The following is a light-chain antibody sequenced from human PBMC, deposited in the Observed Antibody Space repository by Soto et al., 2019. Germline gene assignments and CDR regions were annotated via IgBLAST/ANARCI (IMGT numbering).Light chain of an antibody. J-gene: IGKJ1*01. V-gene: IGKV1-12*01. CDR2: GAS. Sequence: DIQMTQSPSSVSASIGARFTISCRACRDSGNFLAWYQQPRGEAPRLLIHGASSLSREIPSRFSGGGAGTHFTLTISGLHPEDLATYFCLQTSAFPRTFGQGTKVDIK. CDR1: RDSGNF. CDR3: LQTSAFPRT.